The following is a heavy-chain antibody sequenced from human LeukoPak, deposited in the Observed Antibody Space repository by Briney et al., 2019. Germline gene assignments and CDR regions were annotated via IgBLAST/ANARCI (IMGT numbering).Heavy chain of an antibody. D-gene: IGHD2-2*01. CDR2: ISYDGSNK. CDR3: ARGQLLWDY. CDR1: GFTFSSYA. V-gene: IGHV3-30-3*01. Sequence: GGSLRLSCAASGFTFSSYAMHWVRQAPGKGLEWVAVISYDGSNKYYADSVKGRFTISRGNSKNTLYLQMNSLRAEDTAVYYCARGQLLWDYWGQGTLVTVSS. J-gene: IGHJ4*02.